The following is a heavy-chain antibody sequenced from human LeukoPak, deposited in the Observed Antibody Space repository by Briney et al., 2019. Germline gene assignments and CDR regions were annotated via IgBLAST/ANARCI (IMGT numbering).Heavy chain of an antibody. CDR2: VHLDGRT. V-gene: IGHV4-4*02. CDR1: GGSVINTNW. J-gene: IGHJ4*02. D-gene: IGHD3-3*01. Sequence: SETLSLTCGVSGGSVINTNWWTWVRQPPGKGLEWIGEVHLDGRTNYNPSLESRLTMSVDVSENQVSLKLTSVTAADTAVYYCAREGGFYRPLAYSGQGTLVTVSS. CDR3: AREGGFYRPLAY.